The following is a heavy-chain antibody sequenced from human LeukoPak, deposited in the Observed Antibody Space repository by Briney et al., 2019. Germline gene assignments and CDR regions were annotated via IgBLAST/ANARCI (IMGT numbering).Heavy chain of an antibody. CDR3: ARAPRISIVGATIVGRYYYYMDV. J-gene: IGHJ6*03. Sequence: SETLSLTCTVSGGSISSYYWSWIRQPAGKGLEWIGRIYTSGSTNYNPSLKSRVTMSVDTSKNQFSLKLSSVTAADTAVYYCARAPRISIVGATIVGRYYYYMDVWGKGTTVTVSS. D-gene: IGHD1-26*01. CDR1: GGSISSYY. CDR2: IYTSGST. V-gene: IGHV4-4*07.